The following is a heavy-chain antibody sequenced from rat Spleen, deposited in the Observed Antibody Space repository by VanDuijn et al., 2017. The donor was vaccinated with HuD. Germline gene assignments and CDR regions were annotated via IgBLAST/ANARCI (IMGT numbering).Heavy chain of an antibody. V-gene: IGHV5-25*01. J-gene: IGHJ2*01. CDR2: ISYGGGSP. CDR1: GFTFSDYY. CDR3: ARRHYGYTDYFDY. Sequence: EVQLVESGGGLVQPGRSLKLSCAASGFTFSDYYMAWVRQAPTKGLEWVASISYGGGSPYYRDSVKGRFTISRENAKSTLSLQMDSLRSEDTATYYCARRHYGYTDYFDYWGQGVMVTVSS. D-gene: IGHD1-9*01.